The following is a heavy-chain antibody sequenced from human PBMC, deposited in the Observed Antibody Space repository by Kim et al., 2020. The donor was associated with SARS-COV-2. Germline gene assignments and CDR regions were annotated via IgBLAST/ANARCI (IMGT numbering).Heavy chain of an antibody. CDR1: GYTFTGYF. CDR2: INPSSGAT. J-gene: IGHJ4*02. D-gene: IGHD6-13*01. CDR3: AGSSGTDCTISSCFAY. V-gene: IGHV1-2*02. Sequence: ASVKVSCKASGYTFTGYFILWVRQAPGQKIEWVGWINPSSGATTYAQKFQGRVTMTSDTSISTAYMELSRLQSDDTAVYFCAGSSGTDCTISSCFAYWGQGTLVTVSS.